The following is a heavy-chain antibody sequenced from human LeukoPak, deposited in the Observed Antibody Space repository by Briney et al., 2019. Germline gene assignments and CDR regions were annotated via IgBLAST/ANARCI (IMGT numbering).Heavy chain of an antibody. Sequence: GGSLRLSRVASGFTLTNARMGWVRQAPGKGLEWVGLIKSKIDGGTTDFAAPVKGRFTISIDDSKHTLYLQMNSLKSEDTGVYYCTTGYGHSDFDYWGQGTLVSVSS. J-gene: IGHJ4*02. V-gene: IGHV3-15*01. CDR2: IKSKIDGGTT. CDR1: GFTLTNAR. D-gene: IGHD3-3*02. CDR3: TTGYGHSDFDY.